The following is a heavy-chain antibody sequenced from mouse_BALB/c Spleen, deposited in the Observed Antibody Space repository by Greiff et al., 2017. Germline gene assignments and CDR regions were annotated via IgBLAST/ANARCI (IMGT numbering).Heavy chain of an antibody. J-gene: IGHJ3*01. D-gene: IGHD2-1*01. CDR3: AREGNPGAWFAY. CDR1: GFTFSSYA. V-gene: IGHV5-9-4*01. CDR2: ISSGGSYT. Sequence: DVHLVESGGGLVKPGGSLKLSCAASGFTFSSYAMSWVRQSPEKRLEWVAEISSGGSYTYYPDTVTGRFTISRDNAKNTLYLEMSSLRSEDTAMYYCAREGNPGAWFAYWGQGTLVTVSA.